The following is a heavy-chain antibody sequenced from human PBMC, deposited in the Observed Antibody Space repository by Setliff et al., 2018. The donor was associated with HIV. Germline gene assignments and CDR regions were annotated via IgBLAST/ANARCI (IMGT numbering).Heavy chain of an antibody. CDR1: GGSFNEYY. J-gene: IGHJ5*01. Sequence: SETLSLTCAVYGGSFNEYYWNWIRQIPGKGLEWIGEINHSGSTNYNESLKRRLRISVDTSKNQFSLSLNSVTAADTAVYYCARAYRDNVWGSWRQTSSWFDSWGQGNLVTVSS. CDR3: ARAYRDNVWGSWRQTSSWFDS. CDR2: INHSGST. D-gene: IGHD3-16*01. V-gene: IGHV4-34*01.